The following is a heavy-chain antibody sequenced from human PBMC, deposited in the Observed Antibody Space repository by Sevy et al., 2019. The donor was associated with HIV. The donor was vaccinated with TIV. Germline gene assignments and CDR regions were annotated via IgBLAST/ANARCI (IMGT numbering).Heavy chain of an antibody. CDR3: ARGYTGYDVGPLDY. V-gene: IGHV3-48*02. Sequence: GGSLRLSCAASGFTFSSYSMNWVRQAPGKGLEWVSYISSSSTTIYYADSVKGRFTNSRDNAKNLLYLQMNSLRDEDTAVYYCARGYTGYDVGPLDYWGQGTLVTVSS. J-gene: IGHJ4*02. CDR2: ISSSSTTI. CDR1: GFTFSSYS. D-gene: IGHD5-12*01.